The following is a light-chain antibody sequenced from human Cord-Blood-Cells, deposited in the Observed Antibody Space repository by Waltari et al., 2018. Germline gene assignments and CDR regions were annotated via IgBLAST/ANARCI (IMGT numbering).Light chain of an antibody. J-gene: IGLJ3*02. V-gene: IGLV1-44*01. Sequence: SVLTQPPSASGTPGQRVTISCSGSSSNIGSHTVNWYQQLPGTAPKLLIYSNNQRPSGVPDRCSGSKSGTSASLAISGLQSEDEADYYCAAWDDSLNGNWVFGGGTKLTVL. CDR1: SSNIGSHT. CDR2: SNN. CDR3: AAWDDSLNGNWV.